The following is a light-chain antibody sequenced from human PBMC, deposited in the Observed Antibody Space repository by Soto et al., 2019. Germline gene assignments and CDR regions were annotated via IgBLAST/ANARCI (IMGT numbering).Light chain of an antibody. Sequence: DIQMTQSPSTLSASVGDRVTITCRASQSISSWLALYQQKPGKAPKLLIYTASSLESGVPSGFSGSGSGTEFTVNISSLKPDEFGSDDCPQYNSYSYTFGKGTTLDVK. CDR2: TAS. CDR1: QSISSW. J-gene: IGKJ2*01. V-gene: IGKV1-5*03. CDR3: PQYNSYSYT.